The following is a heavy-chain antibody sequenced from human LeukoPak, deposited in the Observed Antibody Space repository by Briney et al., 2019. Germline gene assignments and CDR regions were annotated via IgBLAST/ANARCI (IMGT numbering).Heavy chain of an antibody. J-gene: IGHJ4*02. V-gene: IGHV4-59*01. D-gene: IGHD6-19*01. CDR2: IYYSGST. Sequence: SETLSLTCTVSGGSISSYYWSWIRQPPGKGLEWIGYIYYSGSTNYNPSLKSRVTISVDTSKNQFSLKMSSVTAADTAVYYCARMSKAIAVAGTIDYWGQGTLVTVSS. CDR1: GGSISSYY. CDR3: ARMSKAIAVAGTIDY.